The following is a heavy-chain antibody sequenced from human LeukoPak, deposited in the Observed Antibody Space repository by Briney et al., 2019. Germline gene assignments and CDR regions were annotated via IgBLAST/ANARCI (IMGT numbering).Heavy chain of an antibody. CDR3: ARGEYDILTGYYLFDY. CDR1: GGSFSGYY. D-gene: IGHD3-9*01. J-gene: IGHJ4*02. CDR2: INHSGST. Sequence: PSETLSLTCAVYGGSFSGYYWSWIRQPPGQGLEWNGEINHSGSTNYNPSLTSRVTISVDTSKNQFSLKLSSVTAADTAVYYCARGEYDILTGYYLFDYWGQGTLVTVSS. V-gene: IGHV4-34*01.